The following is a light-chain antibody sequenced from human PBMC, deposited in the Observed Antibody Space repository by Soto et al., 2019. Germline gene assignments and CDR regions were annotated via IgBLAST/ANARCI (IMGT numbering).Light chain of an antibody. V-gene: IGLV2-18*01. Sequence: QSVLTQPPFVSGSPGQSVTISCTGTSSDVGSYNRISWYQQPPGTAPKLIMFEVSNRPSGVPDRFSGSKSGSAASLAISGLQSEDEANYYCAAWDDSLNGLWVFGGGTKVTVL. CDR1: SSDVGSYNR. CDR3: AAWDDSLNGLWV. J-gene: IGLJ3*02. CDR2: EVS.